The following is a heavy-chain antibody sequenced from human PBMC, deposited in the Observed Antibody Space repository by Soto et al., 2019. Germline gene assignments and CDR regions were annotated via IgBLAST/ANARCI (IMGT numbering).Heavy chain of an antibody. CDR3: ARDRNYHSDY. CDR1: GFTFNIYW. V-gene: IGHV3-74*01. CDR2: IKSDGSDT. J-gene: IGHJ4*02. D-gene: IGHD1-7*01. Sequence: EVQLVESGGGLVQPGGSLRLSCATSGFTFNIYWMHWVRQAPGKGLVWISRIKSDGSDTIYADSVKGRFTISRDNARNTVYLQVNSLRAEDTATYYCARDRNYHSDYWGQGTLVTVSS.